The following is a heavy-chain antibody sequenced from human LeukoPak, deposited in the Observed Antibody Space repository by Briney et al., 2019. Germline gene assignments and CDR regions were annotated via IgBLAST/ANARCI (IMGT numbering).Heavy chain of an antibody. J-gene: IGHJ4*02. D-gene: IGHD5-24*01. CDR3: ARRDGYLYYFDS. CDR2: VRFWRTDK. CDR1: GFTCNNFD. V-gene: IGHV3-30*02. Sequence: GGSLSRSCAGSGFTCNNFDMHWVRHAPAKGLVCVAFVRFWRTDKYYADSVRGRFTVSRDNSKNILYLQMNSLTTDDTAVYFCARRDGYLYYFDSWGQGTLISVSS.